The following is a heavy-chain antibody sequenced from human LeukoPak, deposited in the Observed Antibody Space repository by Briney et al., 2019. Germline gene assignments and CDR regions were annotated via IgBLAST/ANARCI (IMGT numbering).Heavy chain of an antibody. CDR3: ARAYSSSSGWFDP. Sequence: SETLSLTCTVSGGSIGSYYWSWIRQPPGKGLEWIGYIYYSGSTNYNPSLKSRVTISVDTSKNQFSLKLSSVTAADTAVYYCARAYSSSSGWFDPWGQGTLVTVSS. D-gene: IGHD6-13*01. CDR1: GGSIGSYY. V-gene: IGHV4-59*01. CDR2: IYYSGST. J-gene: IGHJ5*02.